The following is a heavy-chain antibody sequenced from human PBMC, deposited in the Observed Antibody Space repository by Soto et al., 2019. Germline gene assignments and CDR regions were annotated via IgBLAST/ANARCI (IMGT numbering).Heavy chain of an antibody. D-gene: IGHD3-22*01. Sequence: PSETLSLTCTVSGGSISSGGYYWSWIRQHPGKGLEWIGYIYYSGSTYYNPSLKSRVTISVDASKNQFSLKLSSVTAADTAVYYCARDRDSSGYLTHYFDYWGQGTLVTVSS. J-gene: IGHJ4*02. CDR3: ARDRDSSGYLTHYFDY. CDR2: IYYSGST. CDR1: GGSISSGGYY. V-gene: IGHV4-31*03.